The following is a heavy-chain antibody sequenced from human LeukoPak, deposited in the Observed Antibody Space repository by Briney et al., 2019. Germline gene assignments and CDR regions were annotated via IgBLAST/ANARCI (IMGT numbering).Heavy chain of an antibody. CDR2: INHSGST. V-gene: IGHV4-34*01. Sequence: SETLSLTCAVYGGSFSGYCWSWIRQPPGKGLEWIGEINHSGSTNYNPSLKSRVTISVDTSKNQFSLKLSSVTAADTAVYYCARAPLGYCSGGSCYGVDYWGQGTLVTVSS. D-gene: IGHD2-15*01. CDR3: ARAPLGYCSGGSCYGVDY. J-gene: IGHJ4*02. CDR1: GGSFSGYC.